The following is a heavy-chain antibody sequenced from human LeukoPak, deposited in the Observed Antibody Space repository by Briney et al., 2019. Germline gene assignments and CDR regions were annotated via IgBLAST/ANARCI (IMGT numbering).Heavy chain of an antibody. Sequence: SETLSLTCTVSGGSISSGDYYWSWIRQPPGKGLEWIGYIYYSGSTYYNPPLKSRVTISVDTSKNQFSLKLSSVTAADTAVYYCARTNVPATRRTSNYYFDYWGQGTLVTVSS. CDR1: GGSISSGDYY. CDR3: ARTNVPATRRTSNYYFDY. CDR2: IYYSGST. D-gene: IGHD2-2*01. V-gene: IGHV4-30-4*08. J-gene: IGHJ4*02.